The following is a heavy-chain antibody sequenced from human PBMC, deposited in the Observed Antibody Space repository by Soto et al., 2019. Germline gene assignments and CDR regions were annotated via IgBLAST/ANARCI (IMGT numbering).Heavy chain of an antibody. CDR3: AKVSSSSGYFQH. J-gene: IGHJ1*01. CDR1: GFIFNDYA. D-gene: IGHD6-6*01. Sequence: EVELVESGGGLVQPGRSLRLSCAASGFIFNDYAMHWVRQVPGKGLEWVSGISWNSGYIGYAVSVKGRFTISRDNPKNSLYLQMNSLRSEDTALYYCAKVSSSSGYFQHWGQGTLVTVSS. CDR2: ISWNSGYI. V-gene: IGHV3-9*01.